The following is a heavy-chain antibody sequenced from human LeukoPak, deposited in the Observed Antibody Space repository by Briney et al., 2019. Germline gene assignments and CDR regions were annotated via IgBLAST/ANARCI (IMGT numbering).Heavy chain of an antibody. CDR2: IYTSGST. Sequence: SETLSLTCTVSGGSISSYYWSWIRQPAGKGLEWIGRIYTSGSTSYNPSLKSRVTMSVDTSKNQFPLKLSSVTAADTAVYYCARDSYSSSWRLQKFDYWGQGTLVTVSS. CDR1: GGSISSYY. D-gene: IGHD6-13*01. CDR3: ARDSYSSSWRLQKFDY. J-gene: IGHJ4*02. V-gene: IGHV4-4*07.